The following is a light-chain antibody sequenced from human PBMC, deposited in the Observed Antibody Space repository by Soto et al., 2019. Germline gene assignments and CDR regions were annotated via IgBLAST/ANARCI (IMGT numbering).Light chain of an antibody. CDR1: HSINNW. J-gene: IGKJ1*01. Sequence: TMSPSTLSGSVGDRVTLHCRASHSINNWLAWYQQKPGKAPKLLIYDASSLESGVPSRFSGSGSGTEFTLTISSLQPDDFATYTCPPYLEYWFCQGTKVDIK. V-gene: IGKV1-5*01. CDR2: DAS. CDR3: PPYLEYW.